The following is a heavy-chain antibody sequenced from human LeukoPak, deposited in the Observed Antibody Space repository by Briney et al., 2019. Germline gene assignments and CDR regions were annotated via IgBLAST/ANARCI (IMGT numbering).Heavy chain of an antibody. CDR1: GYTFTSYA. Sequence: GASVKVSCKASGYTFTSYAMNWVRQAPGQGLEWMGWINTNTGNPTYAQGFTGRFVFSLDTSVSTAYLQISSLKAEDTAVYYCASSIVVVPAARGWFDPWGQGTLVTVSS. J-gene: IGHJ5*02. D-gene: IGHD2-2*01. V-gene: IGHV7-4-1*02. CDR2: INTNTGNP. CDR3: ASSIVVVPAARGWFDP.